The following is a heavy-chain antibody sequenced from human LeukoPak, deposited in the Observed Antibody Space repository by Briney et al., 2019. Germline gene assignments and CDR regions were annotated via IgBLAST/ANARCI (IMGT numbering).Heavy chain of an antibody. CDR3: ARHTRLRYFDSH. CDR2: TYYSGNT. V-gene: IGHV4-59*08. CDR1: GGSMTNYY. J-gene: IGHJ4*02. D-gene: IGHD3-9*01. Sequence: PSETLSLTCTVSGGSMTNYYWTWIRQSPGKGLEWIGHTYYSGNTNYNPSLKSRVTISVDTSKNQFSLKLSSVTAADTAVYYCARHTRLRYFDSHWGQGTLVTVSS.